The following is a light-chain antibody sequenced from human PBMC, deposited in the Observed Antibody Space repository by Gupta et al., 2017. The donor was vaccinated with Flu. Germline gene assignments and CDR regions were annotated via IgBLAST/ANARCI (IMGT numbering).Light chain of an antibody. V-gene: IGLV1-44*01. J-gene: IGLJ3*02. CDR1: SSNIGSNT. Sequence: QSVLTQPPSASGTPGQRATISCSGSSSNIGSNTVNWYQQLPGTAPKLLIYSNNQRPSGVPDRFSGSKSGTSASLAISGLQSEDEADYYCAAWDDSLNGPNWVFGGGTKLTVL. CDR3: AAWDDSLNGPNWV. CDR2: SNN.